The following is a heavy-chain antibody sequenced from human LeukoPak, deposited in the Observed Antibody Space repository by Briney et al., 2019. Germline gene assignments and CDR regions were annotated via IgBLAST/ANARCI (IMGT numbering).Heavy chain of an antibody. CDR2: ISYDGSNK. V-gene: IGHV3-30*04. CDR1: GFTFSSYA. J-gene: IGHJ6*02. D-gene: IGHD6-25*01. CDR3: AKSPGGQYYGMDV. Sequence: GGSLRLSCAASGFTFSSYAMHWVRQAPGKGLEWVAVISYDGSNKYYADSVKGRFTISRDNSKNTLYLQMNSLRDEDTALYYCAKSPGGQYYGMDVWGQGTTVTVSS.